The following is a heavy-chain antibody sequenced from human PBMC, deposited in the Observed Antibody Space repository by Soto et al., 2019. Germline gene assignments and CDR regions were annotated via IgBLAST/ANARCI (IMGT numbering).Heavy chain of an antibody. CDR3: ARKGGFGDSSNSYDIAV. CDR1: GFTFSSYA. D-gene: IGHD3-10*01. Sequence: EVQVSESGGGLVRPGGSLRLSCTASGFTFSSYAMRWFRQPPGKGLEYVAGIGGGGVETYYADSVKGRFTISRDNSKNTLYLQMNSLRVEDTAVYYCARKGGFGDSSNSYDIAVWVQGTTGTISS. V-gene: IGHV3-23*01. J-gene: IGHJ6*02. CDR2: IGGGGVET.